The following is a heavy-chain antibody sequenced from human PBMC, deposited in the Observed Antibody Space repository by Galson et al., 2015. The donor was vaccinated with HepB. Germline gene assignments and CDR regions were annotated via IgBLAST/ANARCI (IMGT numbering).Heavy chain of an antibody. CDR3: ARVARGYGMDV. V-gene: IGHV1-8*01. D-gene: IGHD5-12*01. Sequence: SVKVSCKASGYTFTSYDINWVRQATGQGLEWMGWMNPNSGNTGYAQQFQGRVTMTRDTPISTAYMELSTLRSEDTAMYYCARVARGYGMDVWGQGTTVTVSS. J-gene: IGHJ6*02. CDR2: MNPNSGNT. CDR1: GYTFTSYD.